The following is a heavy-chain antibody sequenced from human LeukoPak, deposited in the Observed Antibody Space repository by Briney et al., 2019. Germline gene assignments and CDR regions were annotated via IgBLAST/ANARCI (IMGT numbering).Heavy chain of an antibody. Sequence: GESLKISCKASGYAFTSYWIGWVRQMPGKGLEWMAIIYPDDSDIRYNPAFQGQVTISADKSVTTAYLQLTSLKASDTAMYYCVRRRTVREYKFGHDFDQWGQGTLVIVSS. V-gene: IGHV5-51*01. CDR2: IYPDDSDI. CDR3: VRRRTVREYKFGHDFDQ. J-gene: IGHJ4*02. CDR1: GYAFTSYW. D-gene: IGHD5-18*01.